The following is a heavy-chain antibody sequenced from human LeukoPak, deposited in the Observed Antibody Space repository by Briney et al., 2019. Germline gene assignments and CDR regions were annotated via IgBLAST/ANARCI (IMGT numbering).Heavy chain of an antibody. CDR2: INPSGGST. J-gene: IGHJ5*02. CDR1: GYTFTSYY. Sequence: ASVKVSCKASGYTFTSYYMHWVRQAPGQGLEWMGIINPSGGSTSYAQKFQGRVTMTRDTSTSTVYMELSSLRSEDTAVYYCARRITIFGVVIYLAWFDPWGQGTLVTVSS. V-gene: IGHV1-46*01. D-gene: IGHD3-3*01. CDR3: ARRITIFGVVIYLAWFDP.